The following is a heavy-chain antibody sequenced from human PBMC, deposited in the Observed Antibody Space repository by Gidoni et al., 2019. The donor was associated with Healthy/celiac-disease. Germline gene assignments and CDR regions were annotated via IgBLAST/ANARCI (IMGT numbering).Heavy chain of an antibody. Sequence: QVQLVESGGGLVKPGGSLRLSCAASGFTFSDYYMSWIRQAPGKGLEWVSYISSSSSYTNYADSVKGRFTISRDNAKNSLYLQMNSLRAEDTAVYYCARDSATAMALDYWGQGTLVTVSS. V-gene: IGHV3-11*06. CDR3: ARDSATAMALDY. CDR1: GFTFSDYY. D-gene: IGHD5-18*01. CDR2: ISSSSSYT. J-gene: IGHJ4*02.